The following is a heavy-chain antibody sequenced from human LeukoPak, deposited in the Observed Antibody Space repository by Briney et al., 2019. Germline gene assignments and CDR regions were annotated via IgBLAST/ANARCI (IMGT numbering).Heavy chain of an antibody. CDR3: ARGPAAANWFDP. CDR1: GYTFTGYY. V-gene: IGHV1-2*02. D-gene: IGHD2-2*01. Sequence: ASVKVSCKASGYTFTGYYMHWVRQAPGQGLEWMGWINPNSGGTNYAQKFQGRVTMIRDTSISTAYMELSRLRSDDTAVYYCARGPAAANWFDPWGQGTLVTVSS. CDR2: INPNSGGT. J-gene: IGHJ5*02.